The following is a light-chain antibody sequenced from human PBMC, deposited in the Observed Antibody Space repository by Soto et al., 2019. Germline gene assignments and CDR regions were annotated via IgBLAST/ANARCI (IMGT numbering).Light chain of an antibody. J-gene: IGKJ5*01. V-gene: IGKV4-1*01. Sequence: DTVMTQSPGSLSVSLGERATINCKSSQSVLYTSKNKNYLAWYQQKPGQPPKLFIYWASTRESGVPDRFRGSGSGTDFTLTISSLQAEDAAVYYCQQYYRSPLTFGQGTRLDIK. CDR1: QSVLYTSKNKNY. CDR2: WAS. CDR3: QQYYRSPLT.